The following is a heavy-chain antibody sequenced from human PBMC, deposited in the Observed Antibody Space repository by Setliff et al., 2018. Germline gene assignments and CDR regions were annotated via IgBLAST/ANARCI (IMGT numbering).Heavy chain of an antibody. Sequence: PGGSLRLSCAASGFTFNKYWMTWVRQAPGKGLEWVANIDPDGIGKYYIDSVRGRFTISRDNAQNTLYLHMNNLRAEDTALFYCARAVTIFGVITPIYFYYMDVWGKGTTVTV. J-gene: IGHJ6*03. V-gene: IGHV3-7*01. CDR3: ARAVTIFGVITPIYFYYMDV. CDR1: GFTFNKYW. D-gene: IGHD3-3*01. CDR2: IDPDGIGK.